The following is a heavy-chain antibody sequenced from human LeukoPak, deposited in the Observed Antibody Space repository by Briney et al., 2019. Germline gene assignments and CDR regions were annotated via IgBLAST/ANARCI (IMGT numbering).Heavy chain of an antibody. Sequence: SETLSLTCTVSGGSISSYYWSWLRQPPGKGLEWIGYIYYSGSTNYNPSLKSRVTISVDTSKNQFSLKLSSVTAADTAVYYCARGPIWFDPWGQGTLVTVSS. J-gene: IGHJ5*02. CDR1: GGSISSYY. V-gene: IGHV4-59*01. CDR2: IYYSGST. CDR3: ARGPIWFDP.